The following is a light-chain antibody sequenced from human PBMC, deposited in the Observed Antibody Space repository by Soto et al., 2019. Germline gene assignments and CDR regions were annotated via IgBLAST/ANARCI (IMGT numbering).Light chain of an antibody. V-gene: IGLV1-51*01. CDR1: SSNIGNNY. Sequence: QSVLTQPPSVSAAPGQKVTISCSGSSSNIGNNYVSWYQQFPGTAPKHLIYDNNKRPSGIPDRFSGSKSGTSATLDITGLQTGDEADYYCGTWDSSLSAVVFGGGTKLTVL. CDR2: DNN. CDR3: GTWDSSLSAVV. J-gene: IGLJ2*01.